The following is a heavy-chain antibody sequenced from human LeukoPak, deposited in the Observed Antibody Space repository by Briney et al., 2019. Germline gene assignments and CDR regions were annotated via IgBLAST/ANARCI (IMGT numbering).Heavy chain of an antibody. D-gene: IGHD3-10*01. V-gene: IGHV4-4*09. J-gene: IGHJ6*03. Sequence: SETLSLTCTVSGGSISNYYWTWVRQPPGKGLVWIGYIYIGGTTNYNPSLKGRATISVDTSKSQFSLNLNSVTAADTAVYYCARRKGRFDYYMDVWGKGTTVTVSS. CDR1: GGSISNYY. CDR3: ARRKGRFDYYMDV. CDR2: IYIGGTT.